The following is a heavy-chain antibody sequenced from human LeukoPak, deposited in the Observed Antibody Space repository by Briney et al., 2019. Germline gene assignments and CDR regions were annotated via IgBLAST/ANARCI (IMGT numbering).Heavy chain of an antibody. CDR3: ARENYYYYYMDV. Sequence: GGSLRVSCAASGITFSTYTMNWVRQAPGKGLEWVSSITSTSNYIYYADSVKGRFTISRDDAKNSLYLQMNSLRAEDTAVYYCARENYYYYYMDVWGKGTTVTVSS. CDR2: ITSTSNYI. V-gene: IGHV3-21*01. J-gene: IGHJ6*03. CDR1: GITFSTYT.